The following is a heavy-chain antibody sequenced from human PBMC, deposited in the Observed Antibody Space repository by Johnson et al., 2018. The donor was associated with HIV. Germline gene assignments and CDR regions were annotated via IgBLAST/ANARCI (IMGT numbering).Heavy chain of an antibody. CDR2: IYSGGST. CDR1: GFTVSSNY. J-gene: IGHJ3*01. V-gene: IGHV3-66*01. Sequence: VQLVESGGGVAQPGGSLRLSCAASGFTVSSNYMSWVRQAPGKGLEWVSVIYSGGSTYYADSVKGRFTISRDNSKNTLYLQMNSLRAEDTAVYYCARDGFGTYYDDAFDFWGQGTMVTVSS. D-gene: IGHD1-26*01. CDR3: ARDGFGTYYDDAFDF.